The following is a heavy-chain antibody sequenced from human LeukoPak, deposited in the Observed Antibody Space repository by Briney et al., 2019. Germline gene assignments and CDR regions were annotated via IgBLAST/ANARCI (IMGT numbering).Heavy chain of an antibody. CDR3: ARDWKTNSFDY. Sequence: GGSLRLSCAASEFTFTTYGMHCVRQAPGKGLEWVAFIYYDGSNIYYADYVKGRFTISRDISKNTLYLQMDSLRAEDTAIYYCARDWKTNSFDYWGQGTLVTVSS. D-gene: IGHD1-1*01. J-gene: IGHJ4*02. CDR1: EFTFTTYG. CDR2: IYYDGSNI. V-gene: IGHV3-33*01.